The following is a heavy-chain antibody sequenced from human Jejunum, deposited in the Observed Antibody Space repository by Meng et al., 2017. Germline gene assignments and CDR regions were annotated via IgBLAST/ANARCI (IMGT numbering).Heavy chain of an antibody. J-gene: IGHJ4*02. V-gene: IGHV3-74*01. D-gene: IGHD1-1*01. CDR3: AKDLNWNALDY. CDR2: INTDRSST. CDR1: GFTFSSYW. Sequence: GGSLRLSCAASGFTFSSYWMDWVRQAPGKGLVWVSRINTDRSSTTYADSVKGRFTISRDNAKNTLYLQMNSLRAEDTAVYYCAKDLNWNALDYWGQGTLVTVSS.